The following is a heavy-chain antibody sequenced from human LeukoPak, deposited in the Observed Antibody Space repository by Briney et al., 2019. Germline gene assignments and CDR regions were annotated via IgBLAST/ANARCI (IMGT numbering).Heavy chain of an antibody. CDR3: ARDRPWATRGLDY. D-gene: IGHD6-6*01. V-gene: IGHV4-59*01. J-gene: IGHJ4*02. CDR2: IYYSGST. Sequence: PSETLSLTCTVSGGSLSHYYWNWIRQTPGKGLEWIGYIYYSGSTSYNPSLKSRVTMSVDTSKNQFSLKLTSVTAADTAVYYCARDRPWATRGLDYWGQGILVTVSS. CDR1: GGSLSHYY.